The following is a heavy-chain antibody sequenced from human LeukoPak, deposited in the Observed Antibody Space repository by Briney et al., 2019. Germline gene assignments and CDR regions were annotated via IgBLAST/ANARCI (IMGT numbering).Heavy chain of an antibody. J-gene: IGHJ6*03. V-gene: IGHV3-48*03. D-gene: IGHD3-16*01. CDR2: ISSSGSTI. CDR3: AKLGVYYYYMDV. Sequence: GGSLRLSCAASGFTFSSYEMNWVRQAPGKGLEWVSYISSSGSTIYYADSVKGRFTISRDNAKNTLYLQMNSLRAEDTAVYYCAKLGVYYYYMDVWGKGTTVTISS. CDR1: GFTFSSYE.